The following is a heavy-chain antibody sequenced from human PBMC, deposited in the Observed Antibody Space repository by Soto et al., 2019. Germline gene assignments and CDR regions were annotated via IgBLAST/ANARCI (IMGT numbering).Heavy chain of an antibody. CDR1: GGSISSGGYS. Sequence: LSLTCAVSGGSISSGGYSWSWIRQPPGKGLEWIGYIYHSGSTYYNPSLKSRVTISVDRSKNQFSLKLSSVTAADTAVYYCAIATIFGPDNNWLDPWGQGTLVTVYS. V-gene: IGHV4-30-2*01. CDR3: AIATIFGPDNNWLDP. CDR2: IYHSGST. J-gene: IGHJ5*02. D-gene: IGHD3-3*01.